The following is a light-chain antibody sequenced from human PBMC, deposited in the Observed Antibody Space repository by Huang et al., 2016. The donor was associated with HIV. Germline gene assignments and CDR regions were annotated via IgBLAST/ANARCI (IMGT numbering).Light chain of an antibody. V-gene: IGKV3-15*01. CDR3: QQYNNWPGYT. J-gene: IGKJ2*01. CDR1: QNINTN. Sequence: EIVMTQSPATLSVSPGERATLSCRASQNINTNLAWYQQKPGQAPRLLIYGSSTRATGTPARFSGGGSGTEFTLTVTSLQSEDFAVYYCQQYNNWPGYTFGQGTKLEIK. CDR2: GSS.